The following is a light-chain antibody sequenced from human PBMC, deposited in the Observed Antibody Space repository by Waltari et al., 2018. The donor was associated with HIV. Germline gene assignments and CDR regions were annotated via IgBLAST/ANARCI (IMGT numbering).Light chain of an antibody. CDR3: MQALQTRT. CDR2: LGS. Sequence: DIVMTQSPLSLPVPPGELASISCRSSQSLLHRNGYNYVDWYLQKPGQSPQLLIYLGSNRASGVPDRFSGSGSGTDFTLKISRVEAEDVGVYYCMQALQTRTFGGGTKVEIK. J-gene: IGKJ4*01. V-gene: IGKV2-28*01. CDR1: QSLLHRNGYNY.